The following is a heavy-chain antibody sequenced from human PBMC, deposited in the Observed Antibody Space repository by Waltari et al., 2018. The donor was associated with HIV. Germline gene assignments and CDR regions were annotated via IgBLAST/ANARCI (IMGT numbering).Heavy chain of an antibody. J-gene: IGHJ6*02. D-gene: IGHD2-21*02. CDR1: GCVLGSHW. V-gene: IGHV3-74*01. Sequence: VESGGTPVQPGGSLRLPCKAAGCVLGSHWMHLCRISPGKGLVLGVRMENDGAGRKYADSVRGLFNIFRDNAKNKLFLDMKSLRVVDSGIYYCVKDVLVTFYGVYYSGLDVWGQGTTVTV. CDR2: MENDGAGR. CDR3: VKDVLVTFYGVYYSGLDV.